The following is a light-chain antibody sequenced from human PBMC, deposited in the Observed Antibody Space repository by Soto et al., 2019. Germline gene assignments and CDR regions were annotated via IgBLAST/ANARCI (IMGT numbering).Light chain of an antibody. V-gene: IGKV1-27*01. CDR1: QGISNY. CDR3: QKYNSAPFT. CDR2: AAS. Sequence: DNQMTQSPSSLSASVGDRVTITCLASQGISNYLAWYQQKPGKVPKLLIHAASTLHSGAPSRFSGSGSGTDFTLSISSLQPEDVATYYCQKYNSAPFTFGPGTKVDIK. J-gene: IGKJ3*01.